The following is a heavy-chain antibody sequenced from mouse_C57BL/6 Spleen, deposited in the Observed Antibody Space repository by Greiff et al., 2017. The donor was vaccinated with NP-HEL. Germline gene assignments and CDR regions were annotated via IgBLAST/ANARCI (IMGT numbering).Heavy chain of an antibody. CDR2: IDPETGGT. D-gene: IGHD1-1*01. CDR3: TIRLYGSSSAWFAY. V-gene: IGHV1-15*01. CDR1: GYTFTDYE. J-gene: IGHJ3*01. Sequence: VQLQQSGAELVRPGASVTLSCKASGYTFTDYEMNWVKQTPVHGLEWIGAIDPETGGTAYNQKFKGKAILTADKSSSTAYMELRGLTSEDSAVYYCTIRLYGSSSAWFAYWGQGTLVTVSA.